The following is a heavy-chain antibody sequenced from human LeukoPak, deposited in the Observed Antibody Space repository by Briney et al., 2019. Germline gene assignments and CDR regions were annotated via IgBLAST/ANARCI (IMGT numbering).Heavy chain of an antibody. Sequence: ASVKVSCKASGNTFSGYYLPWVRQAPGQGLEWMGWMNPSGGTNQAQKFQGRVTMTRDTSISTAYMEVSRLRSDDTAVYYCARRGFGSGSYLDSWGQGTLVTVSS. V-gene: IGHV1-2*02. CDR1: GNTFSGYY. J-gene: IGHJ4*02. CDR2: MNPSGGT. D-gene: IGHD3-10*01. CDR3: ARRGFGSGSYLDS.